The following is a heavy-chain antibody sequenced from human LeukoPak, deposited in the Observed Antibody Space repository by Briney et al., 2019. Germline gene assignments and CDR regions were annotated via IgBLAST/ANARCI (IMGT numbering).Heavy chain of an antibody. CDR3: ARYRHLGY. CDR1: GFTFSSYA. CDR2: INQNGGEK. J-gene: IGHJ4*02. Sequence: GGSLRLSCAASGFTFSSYAMHWVRQAPGKGLEWVANINQNGGEKYYVDSVKGRFTISRDNGKNSLYLQMNSLRAEDTAVYYCARYRHLGYWGQGTLVTVSS. V-gene: IGHV3-7*01.